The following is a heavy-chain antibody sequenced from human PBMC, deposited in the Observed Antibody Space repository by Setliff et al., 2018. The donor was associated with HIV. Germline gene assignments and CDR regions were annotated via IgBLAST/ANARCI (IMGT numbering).Heavy chain of an antibody. J-gene: IGHJ4*02. V-gene: IGHV1-69*13. D-gene: IGHD3-22*01. CDR1: GGTFSSYA. Sequence: GASVKVSCKASGGTFSSYAISWVRQAPGQGLDWMGGIIPVFGTTNYAQKFQGRVTITADESTSTAYMELSSLRSEDTAVYYCAREIGDYYDSSGYYPPTDYWGQGTLVTVSS. CDR3: AREIGDYYDSSGYYPPTDY. CDR2: IIPVFGTT.